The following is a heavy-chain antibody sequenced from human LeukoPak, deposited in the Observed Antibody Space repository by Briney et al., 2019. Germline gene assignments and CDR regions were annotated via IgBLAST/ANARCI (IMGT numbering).Heavy chain of an antibody. CDR2: INPNSGGT. CDR3: ARDALYSSGWYLGTVSD. CDR1: GYTFTGYY. Sequence: ASVKVSCKASGYTFTGYYMHWVRQAPGQGLEWMGWINPNSGGTNYAQKFQGRVTMTRDTSISTAYMELGRLRSDDTAVYYCARDALYSSGWYLGTVSDWGQGTLVTVSS. D-gene: IGHD6-19*01. J-gene: IGHJ4*02. V-gene: IGHV1-2*02.